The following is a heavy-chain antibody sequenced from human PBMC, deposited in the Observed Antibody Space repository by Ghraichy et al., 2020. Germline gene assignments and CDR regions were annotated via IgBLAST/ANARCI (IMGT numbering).Heavy chain of an antibody. CDR2: IIPIFGTA. D-gene: IGHD5-18*01. V-gene: IGHV1-69*13. CDR3: ARDQEYSYGTDWYFDL. Sequence: SVKVSCKASGGTFSSYAISWVRQAPGQGLEWMGGIIPIFGTANYAQKFQGRVTITADESTSTAYMELSSLRSEDTAVYYCARDQEYSYGTDWYFDLWGRGTLVTVSS. J-gene: IGHJ2*01. CDR1: GGTFSSYA.